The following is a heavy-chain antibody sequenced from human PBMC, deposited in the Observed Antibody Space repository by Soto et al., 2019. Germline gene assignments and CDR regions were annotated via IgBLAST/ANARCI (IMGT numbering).Heavy chain of an antibody. V-gene: IGHV3-13*01. CDR2: IGTAGDT. Sequence: EVQLVESGGGLVQPGGSLRLSCAASGFTFSSYDMHLVRQATGKGLEWVSYIGTAGDTYYPGSVKCRFTISRENDKNTLYLQMNSLRAGDTAEYYCARATGGLYYFDYWGQGTRVTGSS. D-gene: IGHD2-15*01. J-gene: IGHJ4*02. CDR3: ARATGGLYYFDY. CDR1: GFTFSSYD.